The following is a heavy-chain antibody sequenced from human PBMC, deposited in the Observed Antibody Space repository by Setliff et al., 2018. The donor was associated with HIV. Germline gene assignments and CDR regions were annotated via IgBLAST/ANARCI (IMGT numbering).Heavy chain of an antibody. V-gene: IGHV3-23*01. CDR2: ISGSGINT. J-gene: IGHJ4*02. D-gene: IGHD6-19*01. Sequence: GESLTISCAASGFTFSNYAMTWVRQAAGKGLEWVSAISGSGINTYYIDSVKGRFIISRDNSRNTLYLQLNSLRVEDTAVYFCAKEVSGGGWPRWGDQWGQGTRVTVSS. CDR1: GFTFSNYA. CDR3: AKEVSGGGWPRWGDQ.